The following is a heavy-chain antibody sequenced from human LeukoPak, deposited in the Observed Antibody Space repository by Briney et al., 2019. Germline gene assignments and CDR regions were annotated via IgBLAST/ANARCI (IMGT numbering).Heavy chain of an antibody. CDR2: INSDGSST. Sequence: GGSLRLSCAASGFTFSSYWMSWVRQAPGKGLVWVSRINSDGSSTIYADSVKGRFTISRDNAKNTVYLQMNSLRAEDTALYYCASGGIYYGAAFDFWGQGTLVTVSS. CDR3: ASGGIYYGAAFDF. J-gene: IGHJ4*02. D-gene: IGHD1-26*01. V-gene: IGHV3-74*01. CDR1: GFTFSSYW.